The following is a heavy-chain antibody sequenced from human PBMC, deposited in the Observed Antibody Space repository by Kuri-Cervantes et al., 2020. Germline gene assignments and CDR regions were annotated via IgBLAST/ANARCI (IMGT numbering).Heavy chain of an antibody. V-gene: IGHV3-23*01. CDR2: ISGSGGST. CDR1: GFTFSSYA. Sequence: GGSLRLSCAASGFTFSSYAMSWVRQAPGKGLEWVSAISGSGGSTYYADSVKGRFTISRENAKNSLYLQMNSLRAGDTAVYYCARSYVAAAGIGGYYYGMDVWGQGTTVTVSS. CDR3: ARSYVAAAGIGGYYYGMDV. J-gene: IGHJ6*02. D-gene: IGHD6-13*01.